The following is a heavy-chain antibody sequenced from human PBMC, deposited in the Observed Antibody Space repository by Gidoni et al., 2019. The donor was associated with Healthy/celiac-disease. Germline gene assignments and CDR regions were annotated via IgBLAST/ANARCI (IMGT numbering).Heavy chain of an antibody. D-gene: IGHD6-19*01. J-gene: IGHJ3*02. CDR2: ISGSGGST. Sequence: EVQLVESGGGLVQPGGSLRLSCAASGFPFSTYAMSWVRQAPGKGLEWGAAISGSGGSTYYADSVKGRFTISRDNSKNTLYLQMNSLRAEDTAVYYCAKSAGYSSGWLDAFDIWGQGTMVTVSS. V-gene: IGHV3-23*04. CDR1: GFPFSTYA. CDR3: AKSAGYSSGWLDAFDI.